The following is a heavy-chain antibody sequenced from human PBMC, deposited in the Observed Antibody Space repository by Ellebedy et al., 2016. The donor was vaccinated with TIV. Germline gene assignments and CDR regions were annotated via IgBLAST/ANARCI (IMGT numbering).Heavy chain of an antibody. CDR2: INPSGGST. D-gene: IGHD3-10*01. J-gene: IGHJ6*02. CDR1: GYTFTSYY. V-gene: IGHV1-46*01. Sequence: ASVKVSCKASGYTFTSYYMHWVRQAPGQGLEWMGIINPSGGSTTYAQKFQGRVTMTRDTSTSTVYMELSSLRSEDTAVYYCVRDPYGSGPPSYYYGMDVWGQGTTVTVSS. CDR3: VRDPYGSGPPSYYYGMDV.